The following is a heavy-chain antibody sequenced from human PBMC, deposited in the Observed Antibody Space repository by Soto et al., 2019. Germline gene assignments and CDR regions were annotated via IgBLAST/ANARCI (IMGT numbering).Heavy chain of an antibody. Sequence: GASVKVSCKASGYTFTSYYMHWVRQAPGQGLEWMGIINPSGGSTSYAQKFQGRVTMTRDTSTSTVYMELSSLRSEDTAVYYCARDLGRSTVVTLHGGGDSFYYGMDVWGQRTTVSVSS. CDR2: INPSGGST. CDR1: GYTFTSYY. D-gene: IGHD3-16*01. CDR3: ARDLGRSTVVTLHGGGDSFYYGMDV. J-gene: IGHJ6*02. V-gene: IGHV1-46*01.